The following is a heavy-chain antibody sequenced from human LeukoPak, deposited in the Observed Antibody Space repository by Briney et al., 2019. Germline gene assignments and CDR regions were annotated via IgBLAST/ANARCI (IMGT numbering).Heavy chain of an antibody. D-gene: IGHD2-21*02. Sequence: GSLRLSCAASGFTVSGTHMSWVRQAPGKGLEWVSAMYTGGTTYYADSVTGRFTVSRDTSRNTLFLHMDSLRAEDTAVYYCAKDEVTSGGGLASWGQGTLVIVFS. CDR2: MYTGGTT. J-gene: IGHJ5*01. V-gene: IGHV3-53*01. CDR3: AKDEVTSGGGLAS. CDR1: GFTVSGTH.